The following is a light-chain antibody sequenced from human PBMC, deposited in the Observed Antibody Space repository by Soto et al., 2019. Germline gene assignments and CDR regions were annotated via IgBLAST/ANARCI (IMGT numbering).Light chain of an antibody. V-gene: IGLV2-14*03. CDR1: SSDVGGYNY. CDR2: DVS. Sequence: QSALTQPASVSGSPGQSITISWTGASSDVGGYNYVSWYQQHPGKAPKLIIYDVSYRPSGVSNRFSGSKSGNTASLTISGLQAEDEADYFCSSYSRRRTYVFGTGTKVTVL. J-gene: IGLJ1*01. CDR3: SSYSRRRTYV.